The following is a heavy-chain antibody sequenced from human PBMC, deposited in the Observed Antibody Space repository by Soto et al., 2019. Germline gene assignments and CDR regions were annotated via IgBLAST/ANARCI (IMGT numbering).Heavy chain of an antibody. Sequence: EVQLLESGGGSVQPGGSLRLSCAASGFTFSSYAMHWVRRPPGKGLEWVSSISGSGGTAYYADSVKGRFSISRDSLVNTLYLQMNSLRAEDTAVDYCAKGRGQKGNFDWWGHGTVVTVS. CDR3: AKGRGQKGNFDW. D-gene: IGHD3-10*01. CDR2: ISGSGGTA. CDR1: GFTFSSYA. J-gene: IGHJ5*01. V-gene: IGHV3-23*01.